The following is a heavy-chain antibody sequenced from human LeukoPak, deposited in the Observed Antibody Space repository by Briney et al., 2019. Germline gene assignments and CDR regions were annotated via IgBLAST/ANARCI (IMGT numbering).Heavy chain of an antibody. Sequence: GGSLRLSCAASGFTFSTYWMHWVRQAPGKGLMWVSRINNDGSGTTYADSVKGRFTISRDNAKNTLYLQMNNLRAEDTAVYYCARGRYYFKYWGQGTLVTVSS. D-gene: IGHD3-3*01. CDR3: ARGRYYFKY. V-gene: IGHV3-74*03. CDR2: INNDGSGT. CDR1: GFTFSTYW. J-gene: IGHJ4*02.